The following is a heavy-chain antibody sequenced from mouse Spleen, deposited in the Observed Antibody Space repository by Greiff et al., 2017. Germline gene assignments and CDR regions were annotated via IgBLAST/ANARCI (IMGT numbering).Heavy chain of an antibody. Sequence: QVQLKESGAELAKPGASVKMSCKASGYTFTSYWMHWVKQRPGQGLEWIGYINPSTGYTEYNQKFKDKATLTADKSSSTAYMQLSSLTSEDSAVYYCARNNDGYYLDYWGQGTTLTVSS. V-gene: IGHV1-7*01. D-gene: IGHD2-3*01. CDR1: GYTFTSYW. CDR2: INPSTGYT. J-gene: IGHJ2*01. CDR3: ARNNDGYYLDY.